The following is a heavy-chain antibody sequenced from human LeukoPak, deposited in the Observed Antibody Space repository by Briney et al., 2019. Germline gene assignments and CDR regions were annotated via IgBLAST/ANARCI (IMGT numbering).Heavy chain of an antibody. D-gene: IGHD3-22*01. CDR1: GFTFSSYD. CDR3: ARASSPTYYYDSSGSYNFQH. J-gene: IGHJ1*01. V-gene: IGHV3-13*01. Sequence: TGGSLRLPCATSGFTFSSYDMHWVRQGTGKGLEWVSGIGTGGDTYYPDSVKGRFTISRDNAKNSLYLQMNSLRAEDTAVYYCARASSPTYYYDSSGSYNFQHWGQGTLVTVSS. CDR2: IGTGGDT.